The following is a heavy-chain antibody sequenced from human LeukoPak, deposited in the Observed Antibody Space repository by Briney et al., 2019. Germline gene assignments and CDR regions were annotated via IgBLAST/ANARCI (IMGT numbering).Heavy chain of an antibody. CDR3: ARGRSNYYGMDV. CDR2: IFYSGNT. Sequence: PSETLSLTCTVSGGSISCGDYYWSRIRQPPGKGLKWIGYIFYSGNTYYNPSLKSRVPISVDTSKNRFSLKLSSVTAADTAVYYCARGRSNYYGMDVWGQGTTVTVSS. D-gene: IGHD1-26*01. CDR1: GGSISCGDYY. J-gene: IGHJ6*02. V-gene: IGHV4-30-4*02.